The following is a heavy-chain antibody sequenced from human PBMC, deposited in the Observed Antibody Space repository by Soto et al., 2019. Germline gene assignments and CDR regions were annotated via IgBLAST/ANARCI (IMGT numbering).Heavy chain of an antibody. Sequence: SGPTLVNPTQTLTLTCTFSGFSLSTSGVGVGWIRQPPGKALEWLALIYWDDDKRYSPSLKSRLTTTKDTSKNQVVLTMTNMEPGDTATYYCAHKGGYSSGWFPVYFDSGGKGTLVPVPS. J-gene: IGHJ4*02. D-gene: IGHD6-13*01. CDR2: IYWDDDK. CDR1: GFSLSTSGVG. V-gene: IGHV2-5*02. CDR3: AHKGGYSSGWFPVYFDS.